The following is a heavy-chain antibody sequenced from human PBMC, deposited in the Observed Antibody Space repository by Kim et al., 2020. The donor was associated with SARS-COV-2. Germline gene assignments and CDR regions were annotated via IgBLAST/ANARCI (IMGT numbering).Heavy chain of an antibody. D-gene: IGHD3-10*01. V-gene: IGHV3-74*01. J-gene: IGHJ3*02. Sequence: DGSSTSYADSVKGRFTISRDNAKNTLYLQMNSLRAEDTAVYYCVGFAFDIWGQGTMVTVSS. CDR2: DGSST. CDR3: VGFAFDI.